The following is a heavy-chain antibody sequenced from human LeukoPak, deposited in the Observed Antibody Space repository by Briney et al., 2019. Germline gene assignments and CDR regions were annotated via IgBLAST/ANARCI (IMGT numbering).Heavy chain of an antibody. J-gene: IGHJ4*02. D-gene: IGHD5-24*01. CDR2: ISYDGSNK. V-gene: IGHV3-30*04. Sequence: PGGSLRLSCAASGFTFNSYTMHWVRQAPGKGLEWGGIISYDGSNKYYADPVKGRFTISRDNSKNTLYLQMNSLRAEDTAVYYCASSEMATMVFDYWGQGTLVTVSS. CDR1: GFTFNSYT. CDR3: ASSEMATMVFDY.